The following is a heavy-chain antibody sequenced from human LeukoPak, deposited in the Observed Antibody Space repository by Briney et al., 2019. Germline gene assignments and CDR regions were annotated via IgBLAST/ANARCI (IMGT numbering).Heavy chain of an antibody. D-gene: IGHD3-3*01. V-gene: IGHV4-39*02. CDR1: GGSIRSSYYY. J-gene: IGHJ3*02. Sequence: PSETLSLTCTVSGGSIRSSYYYWGWIRQPPGKGLEWIGSIYDSGSTYYNPSLKSRVTISVDTSKNQFSLQLNPVTPEDTAVYFCARDEWYEWRPRPGGFDIWGQGTMVTVSS. CDR2: IYDSGST. CDR3: ARDEWYEWRPRPGGFDI.